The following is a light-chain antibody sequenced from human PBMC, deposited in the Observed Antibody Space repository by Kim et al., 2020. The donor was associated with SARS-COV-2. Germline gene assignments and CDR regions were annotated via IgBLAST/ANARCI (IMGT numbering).Light chain of an antibody. CDR3: QSNDSSLSGHLV. J-gene: IGLJ2*01. V-gene: IGLV1-40*01. CDR2: GNS. CDR1: STNIGVGCY. Sequence: VSISCTGSSTNIGVGCYIHSYQQHQGTAPTLLIYGNSMRPSGVPDRFSGSKSGTSASSAITVFQAEDEDDYYCQSNDSSLSGHLVFGGGTQLTVL.